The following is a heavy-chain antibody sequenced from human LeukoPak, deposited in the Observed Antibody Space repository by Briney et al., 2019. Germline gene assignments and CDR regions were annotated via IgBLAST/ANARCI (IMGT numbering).Heavy chain of an antibody. D-gene: IGHD3-3*01. CDR1: GGSFSGYY. CDR3: ARGSYPRYYDFWSGSDWFDP. Sequence: PSETLSLTCAVYGGSFSGYYWSWIRQPPGKGLEWIGEINHSGSTNYNPSLKSRVTISVDTSKNQFSLKLSSVTAADTAVYSCARGSYPRYYDFWSGSDWFDPWGQGTLVTVSS. V-gene: IGHV4-34*01. J-gene: IGHJ5*02. CDR2: INHSGST.